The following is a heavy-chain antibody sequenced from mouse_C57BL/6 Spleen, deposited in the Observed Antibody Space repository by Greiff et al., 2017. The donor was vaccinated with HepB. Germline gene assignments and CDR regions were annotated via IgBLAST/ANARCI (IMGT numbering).Heavy chain of an antibody. V-gene: IGHV3-1*01. D-gene: IGHD1-1*02. CDR1: GYSITSGYD. CDR2: ISYSGST. J-gene: IGHJ4*01. Sequence: EVQLVESGPGMVKPSQSLSLTCTVTGYSITSGYDWHWIRHFPGNKLEWMGYISYSGSTNYNPSLKSRISITHDTSKNHFFLKLNSVTTEDTATYYCARGNGPYAMDYWGQGTSVTVSS. CDR3: ARGNGPYAMDY.